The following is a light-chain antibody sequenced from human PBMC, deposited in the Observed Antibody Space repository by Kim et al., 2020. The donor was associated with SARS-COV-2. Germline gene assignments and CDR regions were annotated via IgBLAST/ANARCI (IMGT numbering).Light chain of an antibody. V-gene: IGLV1-44*01. CDR2: NTY. CDR3: ATWDDSLDGWV. J-gene: IGLJ3*02. CDR1: SSNIGSQT. Sequence: QSVLPQPPSVSGAAGQRVTISCSGSSSNIGSQTVNWYQVFPGAAPKLLIYNTYVRPSGVPARFSGYKSGTSASLAISGLLSEDEADYYCATWDDSLDGWVFGGGTKLTVL.